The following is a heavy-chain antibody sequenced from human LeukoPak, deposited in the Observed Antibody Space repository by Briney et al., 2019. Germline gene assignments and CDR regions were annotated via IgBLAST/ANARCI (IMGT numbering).Heavy chain of an antibody. D-gene: IGHD6-13*01. CDR3: ARDSPSSSSAEFADY. J-gene: IGHJ4*02. V-gene: IGHV7-4-1*01. Sequence: ASVKVSCKASGYTFTSYPMNWVRQAPGQGLEWMGWLNTNTGNPTYAQGFTGRFVSSLDTSVSTAYLQIGSLKAEDTAVYYCARDSPSSSSAEFADYWGQGTLVTVSS. CDR1: GYTFTSYP. CDR2: LNTNTGNP.